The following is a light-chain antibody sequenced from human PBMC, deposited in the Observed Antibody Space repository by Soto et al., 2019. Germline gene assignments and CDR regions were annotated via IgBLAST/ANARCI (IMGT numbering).Light chain of an antibody. CDR2: WAS. CDR1: QTVLYSSDNKNY. CDR3: QQHYSNPLM. Sequence: DIVVTQSPDYLAVSLGERATINCKSSQTVLYSSDNKNYLAWYQHKPGQPPKLLIYWASTRESGVPDRFSGSGSGTDFTLTISSLQAEDVAVYYCQQHYSNPLMFGQGTKVEIK. V-gene: IGKV4-1*01. J-gene: IGKJ1*01.